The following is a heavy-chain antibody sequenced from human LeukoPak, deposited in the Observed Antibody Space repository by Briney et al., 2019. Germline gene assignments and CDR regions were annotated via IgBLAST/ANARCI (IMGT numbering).Heavy chain of an antibody. CDR3: ARDFRRVTRRFDP. Sequence: PSETLSLTCTVSGGSISSSSYYWGWIRQPPGKGLEWIGSIYYSGSTYYNPSLKSRVTISVDTSKNQFSLKLSSVTAADTAVYYCARDFRRVTRRFDPWGQGTLVTVSS. CDR1: GGSISSSSYY. D-gene: IGHD2-21*02. J-gene: IGHJ5*02. CDR2: IYYSGST. V-gene: IGHV4-39*02.